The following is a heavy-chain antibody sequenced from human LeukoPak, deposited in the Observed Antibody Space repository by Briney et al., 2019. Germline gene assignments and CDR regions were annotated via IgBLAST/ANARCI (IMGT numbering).Heavy chain of an antibody. Sequence: SETLSLTCTVSSGSFRTYYWSWIRQPPGKGLEWIGYIYYSVSSNYNPSLKSRVTISVDTSKNQFSLKLSSVTAADTAVYYCARHPMVRGPMEWGQGTLVTVSS. CDR3: ARHPMVRGPME. D-gene: IGHD3-10*01. J-gene: IGHJ4*02. CDR1: SGSFRTYY. V-gene: IGHV4-59*08. CDR2: IYYSVSS.